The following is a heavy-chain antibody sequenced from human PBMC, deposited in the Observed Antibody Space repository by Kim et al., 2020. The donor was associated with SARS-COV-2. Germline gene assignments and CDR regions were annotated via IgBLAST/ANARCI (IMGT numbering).Heavy chain of an antibody. Sequence: GGSLRLSCGVYGFTFRSYWMSWVRQAPGKGLEWVANIKEDGSVKQYVDSVKGRFTISRDNARNSLYLQMSSLRADDTAVYYCARYGILSYTSSWDYWGPGALVTVSS. CDR2: IKEDGSVK. CDR1: GFTFRSYW. D-gene: IGHD6-13*01. J-gene: IGHJ4*02. CDR3: ARYGILSYTSSWDY. V-gene: IGHV3-7*03.